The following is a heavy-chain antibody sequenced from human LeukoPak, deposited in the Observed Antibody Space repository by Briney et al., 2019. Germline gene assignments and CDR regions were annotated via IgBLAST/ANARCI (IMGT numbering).Heavy chain of an antibody. CDR2: IYYSGST. D-gene: IGHD5-24*01. Sequence: SETLSLTCTVSGGSISSYYWSWIRQPPGKGLEWIGYIYYSGSTNYNPSLKSRVTISVDTSKNQFSLKLSSVTAADTAVYYCAREGRWLQQKGFDYWGQGTLVTVSS. CDR1: GGSISSYY. V-gene: IGHV4-59*12. J-gene: IGHJ4*02. CDR3: AREGRWLQQKGFDY.